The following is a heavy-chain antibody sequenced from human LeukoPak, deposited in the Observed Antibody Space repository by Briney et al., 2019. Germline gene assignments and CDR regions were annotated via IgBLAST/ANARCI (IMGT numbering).Heavy chain of an antibody. D-gene: IGHD2-8*01. CDR3: AREIRQKITIMGPPARDAFDI. V-gene: IGHV4-61*01. J-gene: IGHJ3*02. Sequence: SETLSLTCTVSGGSVSSGSYYWSWIRQPPGKGLEWIGYIYYSGSTNYNPSLKSRVTISVDTSKNQFSLKLSSVTAADTAVYYCAREIRQKITIMGPPARDAFDIWGQGTMVTVSS. CDR2: IYYSGST. CDR1: GGSVSSGSYY.